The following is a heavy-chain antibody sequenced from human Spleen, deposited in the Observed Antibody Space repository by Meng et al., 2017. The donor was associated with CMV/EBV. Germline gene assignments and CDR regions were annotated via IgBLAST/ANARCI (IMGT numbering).Heavy chain of an antibody. V-gene: IGHV3-21*01. CDR3: ARIGLYDHYYGMDV. CDR2: ISSSSSYI. CDR1: GFTFSDYS. Sequence: GESLKISCAASGFTFSDYSMSWVRQAPGKGLEWVSSISSSSSYIYYSDSVKGRFTISRDNAKNSLYLQMNSLRGEDTAVYYCARIGLYDHYYGMDVWGQGTTVTVSS. D-gene: IGHD3-16*01. J-gene: IGHJ6*02.